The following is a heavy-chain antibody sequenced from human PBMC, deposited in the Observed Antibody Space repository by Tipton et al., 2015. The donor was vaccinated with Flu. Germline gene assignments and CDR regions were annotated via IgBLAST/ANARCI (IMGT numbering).Heavy chain of an antibody. V-gene: IGHV4-61*02. Sequence: TLSLTCTVSGASVSSGNNYWGWIRQPAGKGLEWIGRIYTSGNTNYSPSLKSRVTMSVDTSKNQFSLKLSSMTAADTAVYYCARGQGNSGWRYFDYWGQGTLVTVSS. J-gene: IGHJ4*02. CDR1: GASVSSGNNY. CDR3: ARGQGNSGWRYFDY. D-gene: IGHD6-19*01. CDR2: IYTSGNT.